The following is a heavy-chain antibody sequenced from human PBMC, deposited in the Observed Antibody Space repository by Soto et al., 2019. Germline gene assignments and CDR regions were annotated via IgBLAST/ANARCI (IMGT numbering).Heavy chain of an antibody. CDR1: GGSFSGFY. D-gene: IGHD2-2*01. Sequence: ASETLSLTCAASGGSFSGFYWNWIRQPPGKGLEWIGEVVHSGYTTYNPSLKGRVTISLDTAKSQFSLRLTSVTAADTAVYYCVKVGATFVLWGQGT. V-gene: IGHV4-34*12. CDR2: VVHSGYT. J-gene: IGHJ5*02. CDR3: VKVGATFVL.